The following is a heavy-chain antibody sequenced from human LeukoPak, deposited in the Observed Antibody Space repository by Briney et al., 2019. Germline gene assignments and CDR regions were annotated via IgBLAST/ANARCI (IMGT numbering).Heavy chain of an antibody. J-gene: IGHJ1*01. CDR2: INPSGGST. CDR1: GYTFTNYY. D-gene: IGHD6-13*01. CDR3: ARDASYSSSWAEYFQH. V-gene: IGHV1-46*01. Sequence: ASVKVSCKASGYTFTNYYMHWVRQAPGQGLEWMGIINPSGGSTSYAQKFQGRVTMTRDTSTSTVYMELSSLRSEDTAVYYCARDASYSSSWAEYFQHWGQGTLVTVSS.